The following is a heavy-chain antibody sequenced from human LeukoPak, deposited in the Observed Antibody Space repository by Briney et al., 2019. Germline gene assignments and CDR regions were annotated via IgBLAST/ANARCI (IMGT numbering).Heavy chain of an antibody. D-gene: IGHD2-2*01. V-gene: IGHV1-46*01. J-gene: IGHJ3*02. CDR3: ARFRVPAAQMGAFDI. CDR1: GYTFTSYY. Sequence: GASVKVSCKASGYTFTSYYMHWVRQAPGQGLEWMGIINPSGGSTSYAQKFQGRVTMTRDTSTSTVYMELSSLRSEDTAVYYCARFRVPAAQMGAFDIWGQGTMVTVSS. CDR2: INPSGGST.